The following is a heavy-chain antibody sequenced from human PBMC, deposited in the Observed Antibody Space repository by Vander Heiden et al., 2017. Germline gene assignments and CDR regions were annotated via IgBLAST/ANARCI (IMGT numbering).Heavy chain of an antibody. Sequence: EVQLLESGGGLVQPGGSLRLSCAASGFTFSSYAMSWVRQAPGKGREWVSAISGSGGSTYYADSVKGRFTISRDNSKNTLYLQMNSLRAEDTAVYYCAKVEFLQWLGGDYWGQGTLVTVSS. CDR1: GFTFSSYA. V-gene: IGHV3-23*01. CDR3: AKVEFLQWLGGDY. J-gene: IGHJ4*02. CDR2: ISGSGGST. D-gene: IGHD6-19*01.